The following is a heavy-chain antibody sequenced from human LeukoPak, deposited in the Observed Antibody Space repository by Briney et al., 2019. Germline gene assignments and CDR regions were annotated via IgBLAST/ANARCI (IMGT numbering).Heavy chain of an antibody. V-gene: IGHV4-59*08. CDR2: IYNTGST. J-gene: IGHJ3*01. CDR1: GGSISSHY. CDR3: ARDDYGVFDAFDV. D-gene: IGHD3-16*01. Sequence: PSETLSLTCTVSGGSISSHYLTWIRQPPGKGLEWIGYIYNTGSTNYNPSLKSRVTISLDTSKNQFSLKLTSVTAADTAIYFCARDDYGVFDAFDVWGQGTVVTVSS.